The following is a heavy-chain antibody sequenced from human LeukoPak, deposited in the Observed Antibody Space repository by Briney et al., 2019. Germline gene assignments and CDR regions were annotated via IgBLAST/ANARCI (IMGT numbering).Heavy chain of an antibody. CDR3: AKGPYCSSTSCYIHYYYYMDV. CDR2: IWYDGSNK. J-gene: IGHJ6*03. Sequence: GGSLRLSCAASGFTFSSYGMHWVRQAPGKGLEWVAVIWYDGSNKYYADSVKGRFTISRDNSKNTLYLQMNNLRAEDTAVYYCAKGPYCSSTSCYIHYYYYMDVWGKGTTVTVSS. D-gene: IGHD2-2*02. V-gene: IGHV3-33*06. CDR1: GFTFSSYG.